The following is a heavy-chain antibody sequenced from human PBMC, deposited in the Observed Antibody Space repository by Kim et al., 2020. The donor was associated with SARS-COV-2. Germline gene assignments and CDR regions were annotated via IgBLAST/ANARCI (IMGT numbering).Heavy chain of an antibody. J-gene: IGHJ4*02. CDR2: ISSNGLST. D-gene: IGHD1-26*01. CDR3: ARETRNSGAYDYFDS. Sequence: GGSLRLSCVVSGFTFSSYAMHWVRQAPGKGLEYVSAISSNGLSTYYADSVKGRFTISRDDSKNTLYLQMGSLRPEDKAVYYCARETRNSGAYDYFDSWGQATLVSVPA. CDR1: GFTFSSYA. V-gene: IGHV3-64*02.